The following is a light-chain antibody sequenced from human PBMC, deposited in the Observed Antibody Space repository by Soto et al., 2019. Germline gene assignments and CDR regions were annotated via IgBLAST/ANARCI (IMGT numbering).Light chain of an antibody. Sequence: QSVLTQPRSVSGSPGQSVTISCTGPNSDVGNYKYVSWYQQHPGKAPKVMIYDVTKRPSGVPDRFSGSTSGNTASLTISGLQAEDEADYYCCSYPGSHTWVFGGGTKLTVL. CDR3: CSYPGSHTWV. CDR2: DVT. CDR1: NSDVGNYKY. V-gene: IGLV2-11*01. J-gene: IGLJ3*02.